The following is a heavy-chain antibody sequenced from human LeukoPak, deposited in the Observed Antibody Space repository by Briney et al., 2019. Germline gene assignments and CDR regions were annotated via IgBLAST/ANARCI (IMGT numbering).Heavy chain of an antibody. CDR1: GYTFTSYG. Sequence: GASVKVSCKASGYTFTSYGISWVRQAPGQGLEWMGWISAYNGNTNYAQKLQGRVTMTTDTSTSTAYMELRSLRSDDTAVYYCAREDSSSWYWGHRWFDPWGQGTLVTVSS. J-gene: IGHJ5*02. V-gene: IGHV1-18*01. CDR2: ISAYNGNT. CDR3: AREDSSSWYWGHRWFDP. D-gene: IGHD6-13*01.